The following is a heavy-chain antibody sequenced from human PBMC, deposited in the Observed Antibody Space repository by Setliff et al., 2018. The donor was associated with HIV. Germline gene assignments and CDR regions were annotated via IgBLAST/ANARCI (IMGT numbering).Heavy chain of an antibody. D-gene: IGHD1-26*01. V-gene: IGHV3-72*01. CDR3: ARPDHSGIYSLDY. CDR2: VRKKVNSYTT. Sequence: PGGSLRLSCAASGFMFSDHYMDWVRQAPGKGLEWVGRVRKKVNSYTTEYAASVKGRFTISRDDSKNSLYLQMNSLKTEDTAVYYCARPDHSGIYSLDYWGQGTLVTVSS. CDR1: GFMFSDHY. J-gene: IGHJ4*02.